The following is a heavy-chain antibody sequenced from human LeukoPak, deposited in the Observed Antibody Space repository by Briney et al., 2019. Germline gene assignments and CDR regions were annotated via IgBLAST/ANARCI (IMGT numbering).Heavy chain of an antibody. CDR3: ARGSQGWIFDY. J-gene: IGHJ4*02. Sequence: PGGSLRLSCAASGFISNKSWMNWVRQAPGKGLEWVASIKEDGSVTNYVDSVKGRFTSSRDNAKKSLFLQMNSLRVEDTAVYYCARGSQGWIFDYWGPGTLITVSS. CDR2: IKEDGSVT. V-gene: IGHV3-7*01. D-gene: IGHD6-19*01. CDR1: GFISNKSW.